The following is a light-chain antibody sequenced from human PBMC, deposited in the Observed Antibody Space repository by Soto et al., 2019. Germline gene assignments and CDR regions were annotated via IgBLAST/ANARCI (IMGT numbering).Light chain of an antibody. CDR3: AVWDDSLNGRV. CDR2: SSY. Sequence: QSVLTQPPSASGTPGQRVTISCSGSSSNIGSNTVNWYQQFPGTAPKLLIYSSYQRPSGVPDRFSGSKSGTSASLAISGLQSEDEADYYCAVWDDSLNGRVFGGGTKLTVL. CDR1: SSNIGSNT. J-gene: IGLJ3*02. V-gene: IGLV1-44*01.